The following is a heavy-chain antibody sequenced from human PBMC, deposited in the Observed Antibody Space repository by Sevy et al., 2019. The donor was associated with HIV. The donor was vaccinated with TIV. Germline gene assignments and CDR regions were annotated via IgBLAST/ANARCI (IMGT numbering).Heavy chain of an antibody. CDR2: ISGSGGST. D-gene: IGHD2-15*01. CDR3: AKAKTVAAGFDY. Sequence: GGSLRLSCAASGFTFRNYVMSWVRQAPGKGLEWVSSISGSGGSTYYADSVKGRFTISRDNFKSTLYLQMNSLRAEDTAVYYCAKAKTVAAGFDYWGQGTLVTVSS. CDR1: GFTFRNYV. V-gene: IGHV3-23*01. J-gene: IGHJ4*02.